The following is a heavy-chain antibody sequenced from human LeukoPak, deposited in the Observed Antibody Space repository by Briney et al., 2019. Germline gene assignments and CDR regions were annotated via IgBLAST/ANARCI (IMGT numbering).Heavy chain of an antibody. V-gene: IGHV3-7*03. D-gene: IGHD6-19*01. CDR2: IKQDGSEK. Sequence: GGSLRLTCTTSGFNFRAYWMGWVRQAPGKGLEWVANIKQDGSEKYYVDSVKGRFTISRDNAKNSLYLQMNSLRAEDTAVYYCASDQEGYSSGWGDWGQGTLVTVSS. CDR1: GFNFRAYW. CDR3: ASDQEGYSSGWGD. J-gene: IGHJ4*02.